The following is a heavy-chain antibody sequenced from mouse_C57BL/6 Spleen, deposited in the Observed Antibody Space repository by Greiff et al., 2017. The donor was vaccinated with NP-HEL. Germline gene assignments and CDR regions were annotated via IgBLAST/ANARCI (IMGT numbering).Heavy chain of an antibody. J-gene: IGHJ4*01. Sequence: QVQLQQPGAELVMPGASVKLSCKASGYTFTSYWMHWVKQRPGQGLEWIGEIDPSDSYTNYNQKFKGKSTLTVDKSSSTAYMQLSSLTPEDSAVYYCARSDDYAYYYAMDYWGQGTSVTVSS. CDR1: GYTFTSYW. V-gene: IGHV1-69*01. CDR3: ARSDDYAYYYAMDY. D-gene: IGHD2-4*01. CDR2: IDPSDSYT.